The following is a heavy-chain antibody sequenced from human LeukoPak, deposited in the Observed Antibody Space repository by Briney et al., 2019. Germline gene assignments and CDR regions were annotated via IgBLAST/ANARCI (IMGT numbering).Heavy chain of an antibody. V-gene: IGHV4-59*01. J-gene: IGHJ4*02. Sequence: PSETLSLTCTVSGGSISPYIWNWLRQPPGKGLEWIGYIYYSGNTNYNPSLKSRATISVDTSENQFSLKVTSVTAADTAVYYCARTVAGIFDFDYWGQGILVTVSS. CDR1: GGSISPYI. CDR2: IYYSGNT. CDR3: ARTVAGIFDFDY. D-gene: IGHD6-19*01.